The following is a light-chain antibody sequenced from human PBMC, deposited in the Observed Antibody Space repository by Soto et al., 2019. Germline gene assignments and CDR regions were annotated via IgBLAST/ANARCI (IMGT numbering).Light chain of an antibody. V-gene: IGKV1-39*01. J-gene: IGKJ1*01. Sequence: IHMTQSPSSLSASVCDRVTITWRASQSISSYLNWYQQKPGKAPKLLIYAASSLQSGVPSRFSGSGSGTDFTLTISSLQPEDFATYYCQQSYSTPAWTFGQGTKVDIK. CDR2: AAS. CDR3: QQSYSTPAWT. CDR1: QSISSY.